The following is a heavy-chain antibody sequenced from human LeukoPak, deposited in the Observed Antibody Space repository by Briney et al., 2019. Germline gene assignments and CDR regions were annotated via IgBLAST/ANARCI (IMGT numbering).Heavy chain of an antibody. CDR2: ISYDGGNK. CDR3: AKDAGMGGAFDY. D-gene: IGHD1-26*01. J-gene: IGHJ4*02. V-gene: IGHV3-30*18. CDR1: GFTFSSYG. Sequence: GGSLRLSCAASGFTFSSYGMHWVRQAPGKGLEWVAVISYDGGNKYYADSVKGRFTISRDNSKNTLYLQMNSLRAEDTAVYYCAKDAGMGGAFDYWGQGTLVTVSS.